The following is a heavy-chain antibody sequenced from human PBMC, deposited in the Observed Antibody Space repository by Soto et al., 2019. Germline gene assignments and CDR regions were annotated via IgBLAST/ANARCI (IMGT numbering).Heavy chain of an antibody. Sequence: GGSLRLSCAASGFTFSSYGMHWVRQAPGKGLEWVAVIWYDGSNKYYADSVKGRFTISRDNSKNTLYLQMNSLRAEDTAVYYCARARGYSGYAAFDYWGQGTLVTVSS. V-gene: IGHV3-33*01. CDR3: ARARGYSGYAAFDY. J-gene: IGHJ4*02. CDR2: IWYDGSNK. CDR1: GFTFSSYG. D-gene: IGHD5-12*01.